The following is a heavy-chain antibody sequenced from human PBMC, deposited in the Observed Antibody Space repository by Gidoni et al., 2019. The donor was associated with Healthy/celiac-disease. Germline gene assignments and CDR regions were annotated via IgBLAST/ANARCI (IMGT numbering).Heavy chain of an antibody. D-gene: IGHD3-10*01. CDR3: AKDYGQLPAPFWY. Sequence: SVKGRFTISRDNSKNTLYLQMNSLRAEDTAVYYCAKDYGQLPAPFWYWGQGTLVTVSS. J-gene: IGHJ4*02. V-gene: IGHV3-23*01.